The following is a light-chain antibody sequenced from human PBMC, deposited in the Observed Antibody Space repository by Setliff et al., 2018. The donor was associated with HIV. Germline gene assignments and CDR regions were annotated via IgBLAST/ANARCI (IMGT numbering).Light chain of an antibody. Sequence: SYELTQPPSVSVAPGKTARITCGGTNIGSKSVHWYQQKPGQAPVLVVYDDSDRPSGIPERFSGSNSGNTATATLTISRVEVGDEADYYCQVWDSSSYPYVFGTGTRSPS. CDR1: NIGSKS. CDR2: DDS. CDR3: QVWDSSSYPYV. J-gene: IGLJ1*01. V-gene: IGLV3-21*03.